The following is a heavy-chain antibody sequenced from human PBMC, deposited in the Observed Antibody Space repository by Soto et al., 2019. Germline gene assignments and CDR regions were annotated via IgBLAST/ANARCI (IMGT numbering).Heavy chain of an antibody. D-gene: IGHD5-18*01. CDR1: GFTFDDYA. J-gene: IGHJ4*02. CDR2: ISWNSGSI. Sequence: PGGSLRLSCSASGFTFDDYAMHWVRQAPGKGLEWVSGISWNSGSIGYADSVKGRFTISRDNAKNSLYLQMNSLRAEDTALYYCAKGKYSYGHIVGYFDYWGQGTLVTVSS. V-gene: IGHV3-9*01. CDR3: AKGKYSYGHIVGYFDY.